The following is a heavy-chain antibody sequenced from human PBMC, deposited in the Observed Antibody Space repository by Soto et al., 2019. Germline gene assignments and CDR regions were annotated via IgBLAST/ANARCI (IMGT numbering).Heavy chain of an antibody. Sequence: GESLKISCEDSGDRCTSYWIAWVRQMPGKGLGWVGIVYFGESYTKYSPSFEGQVTISADKYLNSAYLQWTSLRASDTAMYYCARVRILSGLFRSFDYWGQGTQVTVSS. CDR2: VYFGESYT. CDR3: ARVRILSGLFRSFDY. J-gene: IGHJ4*02. CDR1: GDRCTSYW. V-gene: IGHV5-51*01. D-gene: IGHD3-10*01.